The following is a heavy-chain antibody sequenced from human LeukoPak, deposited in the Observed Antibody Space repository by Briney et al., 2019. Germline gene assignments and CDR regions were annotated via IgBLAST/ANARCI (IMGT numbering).Heavy chain of an antibody. J-gene: IGHJ2*01. CDR3: ARVSSGSYYDWYFDL. D-gene: IGHD1-26*01. Sequence: SETLSLTCAVSVGSISSGGYSGSWIRQPPGKGLEWIGYIYHSGSTYYNPSLKSRVTISVDRSKNQFSLKLSSVTAADTAVYYCARVSSGSYYDWYFDLWGRGTLVTVSS. CDR2: IYHSGST. V-gene: IGHV4-30-2*01. CDR1: VGSISSGGYS.